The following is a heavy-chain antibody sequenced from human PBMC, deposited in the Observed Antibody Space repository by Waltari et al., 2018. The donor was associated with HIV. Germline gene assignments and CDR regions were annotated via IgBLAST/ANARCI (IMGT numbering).Heavy chain of an antibody. CDR2: IDHSGGT. CDR3: ARGPHTSIFGVVKYFQP. D-gene: IGHD3-3*01. Sequence: QQWGTGLLMPSETLSLTCAVYDTGSLSAYHWTWLRQSTGRGLEWIGEIDHSGGTNYNPSLKSRVTISVDTSKNQFSLKLTSVTAADTGLYYCARGPHTSIFGVVKYFQPWGQGTLVTVSS. CDR1: DTGSLSAYH. J-gene: IGHJ1*01. V-gene: IGHV4-34*02.